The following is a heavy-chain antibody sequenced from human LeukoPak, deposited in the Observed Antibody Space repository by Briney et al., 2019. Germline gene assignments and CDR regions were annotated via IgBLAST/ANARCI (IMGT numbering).Heavy chain of an antibody. CDR1: GGPLSNYA. CDR3: ARDGRRLPWGYYYYYYVDV. V-gene: IGHV1-2*02. CDR2: INPNSGGT. Sequence: GASVKVSCKASGGPLSNYAINWVRQAPGQGLEWMGWINPNSGGTNYAQKFQGRVTMTRDTSISTAYMELSRLRSDDTAVYYCARDGRRLPWGYYYYYYVDVWGKGTTVTISS. J-gene: IGHJ6*03. D-gene: IGHD4-17*01.